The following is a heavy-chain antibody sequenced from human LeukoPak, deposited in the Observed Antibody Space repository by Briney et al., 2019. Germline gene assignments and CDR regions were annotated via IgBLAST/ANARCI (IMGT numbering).Heavy chain of an antibody. D-gene: IGHD3-22*01. V-gene: IGHV3-21*01. CDR2: VSKSSDYI. CDR1: GFTFNSYT. Sequence: GGSLRLSCAASGFTFNSYTMNWVRQAPGKGLEWVSCVSKSSDYIYYADSVRGRFTISRDNAKNLVYLEMNSLRAEDTCVYYCAREEDSRAIRTSDGLDVWGEGTTVTASP. J-gene: IGHJ6*04. CDR3: AREEDSRAIRTSDGLDV.